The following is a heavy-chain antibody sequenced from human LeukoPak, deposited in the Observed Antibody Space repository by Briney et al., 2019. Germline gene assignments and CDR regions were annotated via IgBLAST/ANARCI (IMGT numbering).Heavy chain of an antibody. CDR3: ARGLYGSGSYYNFFFRLNWFDP. Sequence: PGGSLRLSCAVSGFTFSNYWMSWARQSPGKGLEWVANIYLDGSRAYYVDSVKGRFTISRDNAKNSLYLQMNSLRAEDTAVYYCARGLYGSGSYYNFFFRLNWFDPWGQGTLVTVSS. V-gene: IGHV3-7*01. D-gene: IGHD3-10*01. CDR1: GFTFSNYW. J-gene: IGHJ5*02. CDR2: IYLDGSRA.